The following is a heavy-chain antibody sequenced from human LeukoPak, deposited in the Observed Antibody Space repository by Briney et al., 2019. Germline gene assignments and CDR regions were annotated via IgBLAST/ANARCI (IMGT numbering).Heavy chain of an antibody. V-gene: IGHV4-59*11. CDR3: AGHLTAVTKGFDI. D-gene: IGHD4-17*01. J-gene: IGHJ3*02. CDR2: ISYIGST. CDR1: GGSLSTHY. Sequence: SETLSLTCTVSGGSLSTHYWTWVRQPPGKGLEWIGYISYIGSTNYNPSLKSRVTISVDTSKNQFSLKLRSLTAADTAVYFCAGHLTAVTKGFDIWGQGTMVTVSS.